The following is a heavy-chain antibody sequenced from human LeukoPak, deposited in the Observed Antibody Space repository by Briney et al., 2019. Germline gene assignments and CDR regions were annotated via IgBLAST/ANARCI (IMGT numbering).Heavy chain of an antibody. CDR2: IQHSEST. V-gene: IGHV4-4*02. D-gene: IGHD2-15*01. Sequence: SETLSLTCAVSGGSISSSNWWSWVRQPPGEGLEWIGQIQHSESTNYNPSLKSRVTISVDKSKNQFSLKLNSVTAADTAVYYCAGGVAIGAFDIWGQGTTVTVSS. J-gene: IGHJ3*02. CDR1: GGSISSSNW. CDR3: AGGVAIGAFDI.